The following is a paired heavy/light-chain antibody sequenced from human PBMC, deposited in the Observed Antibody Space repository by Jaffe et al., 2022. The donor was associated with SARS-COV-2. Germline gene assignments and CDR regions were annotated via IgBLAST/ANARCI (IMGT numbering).Heavy chain of an antibody. CDR1: GFTFSSYA. J-gene: IGHJ6*03. CDR2: ISYDGSDK. D-gene: IGHD6-25*01. Sequence: QLVESGGGVVQPGMSLRLSCVGSGFTFSSYAMHWVRQVPGKGLEWVTIISYDGSDKYYAGPVKGRFSISRDNSKNTVYLQMDGLRTEDTALYYCARSAGRRQVILYYMDVWGTGTTVTVSS. V-gene: IGHV3-30*04. CDR3: ARSAGRRQVILYYMDV.
Light chain of an antibody. V-gene: IGLV3-25*03. J-gene: IGLJ3*02. CDR3: QSADSTGNWV. CDR2: KDN. Sequence: SYELTQPPSVSVSPGQTARITCSGGTLPRQYTHWYQKKPGQAPVLVIYKDNERPSEIPERFSGSTSGTIVTLTISGVRAEDEADYYCQSADSTGNWVFGGGTKLTVL. CDR1: TLPRQY.